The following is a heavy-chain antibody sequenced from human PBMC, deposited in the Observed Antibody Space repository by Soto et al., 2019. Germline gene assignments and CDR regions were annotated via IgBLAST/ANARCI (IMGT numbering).Heavy chain of an antibody. D-gene: IGHD3-22*01. Sequence: PGGSLRLSCAASGFTFSSYAMSWVRQAPGKGLEWVSAISGSGGSTYYADYVKGRFTISRDNSKNTLYLQMNSLRAEDTAVYYCAKPYYYDSSGYYYPIDYWGQGTLVTVSS. J-gene: IGHJ4*02. CDR2: ISGSGGST. CDR3: AKPYYYDSSGYYYPIDY. CDR1: GFTFSSYA. V-gene: IGHV3-23*01.